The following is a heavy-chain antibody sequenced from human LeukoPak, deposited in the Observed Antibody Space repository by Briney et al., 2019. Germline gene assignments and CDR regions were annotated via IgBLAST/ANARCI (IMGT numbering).Heavy chain of an antibody. J-gene: IGHJ4*02. CDR2: IYSGGRT. CDR3: AGGSGSRTFFGY. CDR1: GFTVSSNY. Sequence: GGSLRLSCAASGFTVSSNYMSWVRQAPGKGLEWVSVIYSGGRTYYTDSVKGRFTISRDNSKNTLYLQMNSLRAEDTAVYYCAGGSGSRTFFGYWGQGTLVTVSS. D-gene: IGHD3-10*01. V-gene: IGHV3-66*01.